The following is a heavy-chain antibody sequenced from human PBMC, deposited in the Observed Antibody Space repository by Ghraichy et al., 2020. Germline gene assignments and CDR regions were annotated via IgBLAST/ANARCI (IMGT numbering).Heavy chain of an antibody. V-gene: IGHV3-7*01. D-gene: IGHD2-2*01. CDR3: ARYPAWDYYYYYMDV. CDR1: GFTFSSYW. J-gene: IGHJ6*03. CDR2: IKQDGSEK. Sequence: GGSLRLSCAASGFTFSSYWMSWVRQAPGKGLEWVANIKQDGSEKYYVDSVKGRFTISRDNAKNSLYLQMNSLRAEDTAVYYCARYPAWDYYYYYMDVWGKGTTVTVSS.